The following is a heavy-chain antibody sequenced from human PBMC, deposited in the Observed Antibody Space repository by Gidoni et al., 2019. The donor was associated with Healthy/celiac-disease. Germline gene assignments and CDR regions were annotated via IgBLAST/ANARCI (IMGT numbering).Heavy chain of an antibody. CDR2: IRWNSGSI. J-gene: IGHJ3*02. D-gene: IGHD2-2*01. Sequence: EVQLVESGGGLVQPGRSLRLYCAASGFTFEDYDMHWVRQAPGKGLEWVSGIRWNSGSIGYADSVKGRFTISRDNAKNSLYLQMNSLRAEDTALYYCAKGYCSSTSCHQLYDAFDIWGQGTMVTVSS. V-gene: IGHV3-9*01. CDR3: AKGYCSSTSCHQLYDAFDI. CDR1: GFTFEDYD.